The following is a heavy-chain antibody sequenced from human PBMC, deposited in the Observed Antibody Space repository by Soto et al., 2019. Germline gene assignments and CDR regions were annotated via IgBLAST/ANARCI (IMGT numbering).Heavy chain of an antibody. D-gene: IGHD3-10*01. CDR3: ANRNDYGSGSYFPFDH. Sequence: GGSLRLSCAASGFTFSSYGMSWVRQAPGKGLEWVSSISGGGGSTYYADSVKGRFTISRDNSKNTLYLQVSSLRAEDTAVYYCANRNDYGSGSYFPFDHWGQGTLVTVSS. J-gene: IGHJ4*02. CDR1: GFTFSSYG. V-gene: IGHV3-23*01. CDR2: ISGGGGST.